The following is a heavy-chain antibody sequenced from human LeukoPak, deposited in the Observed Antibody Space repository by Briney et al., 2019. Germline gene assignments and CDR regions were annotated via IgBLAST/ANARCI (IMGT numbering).Heavy chain of an antibody. J-gene: IGHJ4*02. CDR3: AKAFYYGSGSSISPFDY. CDR1: GFTFDDYA. Sequence: TGGSLRLSCAASGFTFDDYAMHWVRQAPGKGLEWVSGISWNSGSIGYADSVKGRFTISRDNAKNSLYLQMNSLRAEDTALYYCAKAFYYGSGSSISPFDYWGQGTLVTVSS. V-gene: IGHV3-9*01. D-gene: IGHD3-10*01. CDR2: ISWNSGSI.